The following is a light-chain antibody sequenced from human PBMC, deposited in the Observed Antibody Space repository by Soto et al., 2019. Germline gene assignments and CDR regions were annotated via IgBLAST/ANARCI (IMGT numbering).Light chain of an antibody. J-gene: IGKJ1*01. CDR2: LTS. V-gene: IGKV3-11*01. CDR3: HQRQSWPRT. CDR1: QALNTR. Sequence: VLTQSPATLSAFPGDRVTLSCRASQALNTRLAWYQHKPGQAPRLLIYLTSNRAAGVPARFSAWGSETDFTLTISDVEPEDFAVYYCHQRQSWPRTFGQGTRWIS.